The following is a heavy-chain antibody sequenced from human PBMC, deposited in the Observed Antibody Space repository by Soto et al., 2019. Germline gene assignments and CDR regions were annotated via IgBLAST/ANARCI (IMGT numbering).Heavy chain of an antibody. V-gene: IGHV1-2*02. CDR1: GYTFTDYY. Sequence: ASVKVSCKASGYTFTDYYVHWVRQAPGQGLEWMGWINPNSGGTKTAQKFQGRVTVTRDTSISTAYMDLSRLRSDDTAVYYCARDVTRTQSCTNGVCYSNYYDMDVGGQGTRVTVS. CDR3: ARDVTRTQSCTNGVCYSNYYDMDV. D-gene: IGHD2-8*01. CDR2: INPNSGGT. J-gene: IGHJ6*02.